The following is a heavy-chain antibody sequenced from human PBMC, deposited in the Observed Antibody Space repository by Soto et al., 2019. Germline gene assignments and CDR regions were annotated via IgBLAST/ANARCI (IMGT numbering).Heavy chain of an antibody. V-gene: IGHV1-69*12. CDR1: GGTFSSYA. D-gene: IGHD3-10*01. CDR3: AREGGSGNYRYYAMDV. Sequence: QVQLVQSGAEVKKPGSSVKVSCKASGGTFSSYAISWVRQAPGQGLEWMGGIIPIFGTANYAKKFQGRVTITAEEATSTAYMELSSLRSEDTAVYYCAREGGSGNYRYYAMDVWGQGTTVTVSS. J-gene: IGHJ6*02. CDR2: IIPIFGTA.